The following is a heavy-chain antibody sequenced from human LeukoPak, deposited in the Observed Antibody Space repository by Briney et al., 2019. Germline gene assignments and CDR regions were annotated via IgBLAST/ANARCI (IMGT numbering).Heavy chain of an antibody. CDR3: ARDQGVAGPELPRWFDP. J-gene: IGHJ5*02. D-gene: IGHD6-19*01. V-gene: IGHV3-30*04. CDR2: ISYDGSKT. CDR1: GFTFRTYA. Sequence: GGSLRLSCAASGFTFRTYAVHWVRQAPGKGLEWMSVISYDGSKTYYADSVKGRFTISRDNSKNTLYLQMNSLRAEDTAVYYCARDQGVAGPELPRWFDPWGQGTLVTVSS.